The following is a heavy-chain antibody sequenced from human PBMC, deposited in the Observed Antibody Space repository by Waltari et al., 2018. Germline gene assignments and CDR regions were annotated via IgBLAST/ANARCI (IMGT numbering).Heavy chain of an antibody. D-gene: IGHD4-4*01. Sequence: QVQLQESGPGLVKPSETLSLTCTVSGGSISSYYWSWIRQPAGKGLEWMGGIYTSGRTNYNPSLTSRGNMSVDTSKNQFSLKLSSVTAADTAVYYCARDQGGGYSNYDWFDPWGQGTLVTVSS. CDR1: GGSISSYY. J-gene: IGHJ5*02. CDR2: IYTSGRT. V-gene: IGHV4-4*07. CDR3: ARDQGGGYSNYDWFDP.